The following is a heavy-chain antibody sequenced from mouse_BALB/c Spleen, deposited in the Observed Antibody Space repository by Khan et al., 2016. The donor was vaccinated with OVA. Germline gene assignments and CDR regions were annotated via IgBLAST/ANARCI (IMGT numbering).Heavy chain of an antibody. Sequence: QVQLQQPGPELVRPGASVKMSCEASGYTFTSFWIHWVKQRPGQGLDWIGMIDPSKSETRLNQKFKDKATLNVDKSSNTAYMQLSRLTAEDSAVYYCARGGYGSPLAYWGQGTLVTVSA. CDR2: IDPSKSET. J-gene: IGHJ3*01. CDR1: GYTFTSFW. V-gene: IGHV1S127*01. CDR3: ARGGYGSPLAY. D-gene: IGHD1-1*01.